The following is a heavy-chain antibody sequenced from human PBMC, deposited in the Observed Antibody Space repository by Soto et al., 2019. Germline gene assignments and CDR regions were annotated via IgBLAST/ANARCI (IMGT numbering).Heavy chain of an antibody. CDR2: ISYDGSNK. CDR1: GFTFSSYA. D-gene: IGHD4-4*01. CDR3: ARGYSGNSHAFGI. V-gene: IGHV3-30-3*01. Sequence: PGGSLRLSCAASGFTFSSYAIHWVRQAPGKGLEWVAIISYDGSNKYYADSVKGRFTISRDNSKNTLYLQMNSLRTEDTAVYYCARGYSGNSHAFGIWGQGTMVTVSS. J-gene: IGHJ3*02.